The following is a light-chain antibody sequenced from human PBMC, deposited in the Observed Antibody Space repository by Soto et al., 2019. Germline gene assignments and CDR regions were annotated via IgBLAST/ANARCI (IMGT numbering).Light chain of an antibody. CDR1: SSDVGACNF. CDR3: SAYADSRTYV. CDR2: TVY. Sequence: QSVLTQPASVSGSPVQSITISCTGTSSDVGACNFVSWHQQHPHKAPKLMIYTVYDRPSGISYRFSGSKSGNTASLTISGLQGEDEADYYCSAYADSRTYVFGTGTKVTLL. V-gene: IGLV2-14*03. J-gene: IGLJ1*01.